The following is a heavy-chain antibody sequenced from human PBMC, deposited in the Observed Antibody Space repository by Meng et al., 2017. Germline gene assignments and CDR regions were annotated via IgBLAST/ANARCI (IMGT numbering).Heavy chain of an antibody. D-gene: IGHD2-21*02. Sequence: GGSLRLSCAASGFTCSGHWMHWVRQAPGQGLVWVSRIKPDGNTPTYADSVKGRFTISRDNAKSTLYLQLNSLRAEDTAVYYCTNDCLSHWGQGTLVTVSS. CDR3: TNDCLSH. CDR2: IKPDGNTP. V-gene: IGHV3-74*01. J-gene: IGHJ1*01. CDR1: GFTCSGHW.